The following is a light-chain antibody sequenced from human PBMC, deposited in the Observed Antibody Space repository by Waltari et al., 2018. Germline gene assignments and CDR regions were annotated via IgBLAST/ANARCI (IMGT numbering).Light chain of an antibody. CDR2: GAS. CDR3: QQYNNWPPVFT. V-gene: IGKV3-15*01. J-gene: IGKJ3*01. Sequence: EIVLTQSPATLSVSPGERATLSCRASHSISNNLAWYQQKPGQAPRLLIYGASARATGIPVRFSGSGSGTEFTLTISSLQSEDFAIYYCQQYNNWPPVFTFGPGTKVDF. CDR1: HSISNN.